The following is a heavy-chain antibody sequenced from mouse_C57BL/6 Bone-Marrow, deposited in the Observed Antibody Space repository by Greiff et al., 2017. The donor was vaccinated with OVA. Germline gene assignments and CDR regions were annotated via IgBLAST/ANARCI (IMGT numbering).Heavy chain of an antibody. D-gene: IGHD2-2*01. CDR2: FYPGSGSI. J-gene: IGHJ1*03. CDR1: GYTFTEYT. V-gene: IGHV1-62-2*01. Sequence: QVQLQQSGAELVKPGASVKLSCKASGYTFTEYTIHWVKQRSGQGLEWIGWFYPGSGSIKYNEKFKDKATLTADKSSSTVYMELSRLTSEDSAVYFCARHERDYYGYDDWYFDVWGTGTTVTVSS. CDR3: ARHERDYYGYDDWYFDV.